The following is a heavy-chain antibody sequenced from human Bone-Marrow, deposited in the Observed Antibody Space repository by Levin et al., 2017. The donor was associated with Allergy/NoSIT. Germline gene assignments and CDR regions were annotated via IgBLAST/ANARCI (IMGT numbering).Heavy chain of an antibody. CDR1: GFTFSSYG. Sequence: PGGSLRLSCAASGFTFSSYGMHWVRQAPGKGLEWVAVIWYDGSNKYYADSVKGRFTISRDNSKNTLYLQMNSLRAEDTAVYYCARDRPWSIAAAGFPSGGYYGMDVWGQGTTVTVSS. J-gene: IGHJ6*02. CDR3: ARDRPWSIAAAGFPSGGYYGMDV. CDR2: IWYDGSNK. V-gene: IGHV3-33*01. D-gene: IGHD6-13*01.